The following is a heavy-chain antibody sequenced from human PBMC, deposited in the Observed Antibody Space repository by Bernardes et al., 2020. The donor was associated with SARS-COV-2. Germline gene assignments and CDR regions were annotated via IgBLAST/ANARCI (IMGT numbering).Heavy chain of an antibody. CDR3: ATAWEGS. CDR1: GYRFSSYW. D-gene: IGHD1-26*01. V-gene: IGHV5-51*01. J-gene: IGHJ4*02. Sequence: GESLMISCQGSGYRFSSYWIAWVRQVPGRGLEWVAMIYPGNSDTRYSPSFEGQVTISVDNYLSTAYLQWSSLKASDTAIYYCATAWEGSWGQGTLVTVSS. CDR2: IYPGNSDT.